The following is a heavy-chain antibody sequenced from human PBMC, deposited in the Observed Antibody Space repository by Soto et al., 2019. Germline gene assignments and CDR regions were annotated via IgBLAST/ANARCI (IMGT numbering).Heavy chain of an antibody. CDR2: IGAADDP. D-gene: IGHD2-15*01. Sequence: ESLKISCAASVFTFSAYDMHWVRQTTGKGLEWVSAIGAADDPYYLGSVKGRFTISRENAKNSLYLQMNSLRAEDTAVYYCARAYSARLPRRADYYFAMDVWGQGTTVTVSS. V-gene: IGHV3-13*05. J-gene: IGHJ6*02. CDR1: VFTFSAYD. CDR3: ARAYSARLPRRADYYFAMDV.